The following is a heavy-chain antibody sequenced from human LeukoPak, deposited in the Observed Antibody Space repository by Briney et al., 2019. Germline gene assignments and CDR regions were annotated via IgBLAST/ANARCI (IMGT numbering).Heavy chain of an antibody. CDR2: IRYDGSNK. CDR1: GFTFSNFW. CDR3: AKDRYGGYCSGGSCYSDYYYYMDV. Sequence: GGSLRLSCAASGFTFSNFWMSWVRQAPGKGLEWVAFIRYDGSNKYYADSVKGRFTISRDNSKNTLYLQMNSLRAEDTAVYYCAKDRYGGYCSGGSCYSDYYYYMDVWGKGTTVTISS. V-gene: IGHV3-30*02. D-gene: IGHD2-15*01. J-gene: IGHJ6*03.